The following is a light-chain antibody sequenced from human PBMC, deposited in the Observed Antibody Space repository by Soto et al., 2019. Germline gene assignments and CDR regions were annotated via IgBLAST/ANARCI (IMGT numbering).Light chain of an antibody. Sequence: DIQMTPSPSSLSASVVDRVTITCRASQSIGNHLNWYQQRPGKAPKLLIYAASSLQSGVPSRFSGSGSGTHFTLTISSLQPEDFATYYCQHSFSTPALTFGGGTKVDIK. J-gene: IGKJ4*01. V-gene: IGKV1-39*01. CDR3: QHSFSTPALT. CDR2: AAS. CDR1: QSIGNH.